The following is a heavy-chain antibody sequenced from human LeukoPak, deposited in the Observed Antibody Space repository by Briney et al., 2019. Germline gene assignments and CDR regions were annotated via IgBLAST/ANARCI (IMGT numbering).Heavy chain of an antibody. CDR2: ISGSGGST. D-gene: IGHD3-22*01. Sequence: GGSLRVSCAASGFTFSSYAMSWVRQAPGKGLEWVSAISGSGGSTYYADSVKGRFTISRDNSKNTLYLQMNSLRAEDTAVYYCAKDRRYYYDSSGYYPYWGQGTLVTVSS. J-gene: IGHJ4*02. CDR1: GFTFSSYA. V-gene: IGHV3-23*01. CDR3: AKDRRYYYDSSGYYPY.